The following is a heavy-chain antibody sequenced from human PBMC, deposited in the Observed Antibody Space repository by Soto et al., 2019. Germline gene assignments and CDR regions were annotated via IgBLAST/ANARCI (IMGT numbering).Heavy chain of an antibody. D-gene: IGHD6-6*01. CDR2: MDPNSGNT. J-gene: IGHJ5*02. CDR1: GYTFTSYD. CDR3: ARGGIAARRGQGWFDP. Sequence: ASVKVSFKASGYTFTSYDINWVRQATGQGREWMGWMDPNSGNTGYAQKFQGRVTMTRNTSISTAYMELSSLRSEDTAVYYCARGGIAARRGQGWFDPWGQGTLVTVSS. V-gene: IGHV1-8*01.